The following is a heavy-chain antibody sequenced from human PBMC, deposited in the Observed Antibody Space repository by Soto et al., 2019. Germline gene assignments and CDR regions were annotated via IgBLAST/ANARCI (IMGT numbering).Heavy chain of an antibody. CDR1: GFSFSSYG. D-gene: IGHD6-13*01. J-gene: IGHJ6*02. V-gene: IGHV3-33*01. CDR2: IWYDGSNK. CDR3: ARLRSSSPPPYYYYGMDV. Sequence: PWGSMRLSCAASGFSFSSYGMHWVRQAPGKGLEWVAVIWYDGSNKYYADSVKGRFTISRDNSKNTLCLQMNSLRAEDTAVYYCARLRSSSPPPYYYYGMDVWGQGTTVTVSS.